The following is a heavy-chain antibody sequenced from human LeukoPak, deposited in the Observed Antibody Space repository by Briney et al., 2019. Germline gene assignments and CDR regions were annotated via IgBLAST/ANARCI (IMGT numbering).Heavy chain of an antibody. V-gene: IGHV3-7*01. Sequence: GSLRLSCAASGFTFSNYWMSWVRQAPGKGLEWVANIKQDGSEKYYVDSVKGRFTISRDNAKNSLYLQMNSLRAEDTAVYYCAREGSLVYYYGSGSYSNYYYYYYYMDVWGKGTTVTVSS. CDR2: IKQDGSEK. D-gene: IGHD3-10*01. CDR3: AREGSLVYYYGSGSYSNYYYYYYYMDV. CDR1: GFTFSNYW. J-gene: IGHJ6*03.